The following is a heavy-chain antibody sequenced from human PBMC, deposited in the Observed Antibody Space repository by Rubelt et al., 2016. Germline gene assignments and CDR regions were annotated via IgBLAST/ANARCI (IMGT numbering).Heavy chain of an antibody. J-gene: IGHJ4*02. CDR3: ASPEKMIVVVPAHY. D-gene: IGHD3-22*01. CDR1: S. CDR2: LSSSSSYI. Sequence: SMNWVRQAPGKGLEWVSSLSSSSSYIYYADSVKGRFTISRDNAKNSLYLQMNSLRAEDTAVYSCASPEKMIVVVPAHYWGQGTLVTVSS. V-gene: IGHV3-21*01.